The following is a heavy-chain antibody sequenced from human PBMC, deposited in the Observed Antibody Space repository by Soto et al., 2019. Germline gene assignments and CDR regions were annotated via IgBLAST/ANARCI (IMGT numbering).Heavy chain of an antibody. CDR1: GFTFGSYG. CDR2: IWYDGSNK. Sequence: VQLVESGGGVVQPGMSLRLSCAASGFTFGSYGMHWVRQAPGKGLEWVAVIWYDGSNKYYADSVKGRFTISRDNSKNTLYLQMNSLRAEDTAVYYCARDRAPYSSGRWCMDVWGQGTTVTVSS. V-gene: IGHV3-33*01. D-gene: IGHD6-19*01. J-gene: IGHJ6*02. CDR3: ARDRAPYSSGRWCMDV.